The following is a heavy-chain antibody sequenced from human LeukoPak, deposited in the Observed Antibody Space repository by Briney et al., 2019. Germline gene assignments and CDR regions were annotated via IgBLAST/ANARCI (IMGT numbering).Heavy chain of an antibody. D-gene: IGHD1-1*01. CDR3: AKDFVRYNIQFDY. CDR1: GLIFSFYA. V-gene: IGHV3-23*01. Sequence: GGSLRLSCAASGLIFSFYAMSWVRQAPGKGLEWVSSISGGGAGTYYADSVRGRFTISRDNSKNTLYLQMNSLRAEDTALYYCAKDFVRYNIQFDYWGQGALVTVSS. J-gene: IGHJ4*02. CDR2: ISGGGAGT.